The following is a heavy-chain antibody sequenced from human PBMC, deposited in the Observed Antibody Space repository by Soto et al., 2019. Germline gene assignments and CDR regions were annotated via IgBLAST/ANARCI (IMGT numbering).Heavy chain of an antibody. J-gene: IGHJ6*02. Sequence: QVQLQESGPGLVKPSQTLSLTCTVSGGSISSGGYYWSWIRQHPGKGLEWIGYIYYSGSTYYNPSLKSRVTISVAAAKNQCSRKLSSVTAAGTAVYYCAREPTGAAEIGYYYYGMDVWGQGTTVTVSS. CDR3: AREPTGAAEIGYYYYGMDV. CDR1: GGSISSGGYY. D-gene: IGHD7-27*01. CDR2: IYYSGST. V-gene: IGHV4-31*03.